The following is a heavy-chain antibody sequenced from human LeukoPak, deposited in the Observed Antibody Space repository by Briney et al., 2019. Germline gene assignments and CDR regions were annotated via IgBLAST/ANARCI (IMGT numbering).Heavy chain of an antibody. CDR1: GGSVSSGSYY. CDR2: IYYSGST. CDR3: ARRRRDGYYFDY. Sequence: SETLSLTCTVSGGSVSSGSYYWSWLRQPPGKGLEWIGYIYYSGSTNYNPSLKSRVTISVDTSKNQFSLKLSSVTAADTAVYYCARRRRDGYYFDYWGQGTLVTVSS. V-gene: IGHV4-61*01. J-gene: IGHJ4*02. D-gene: IGHD5-24*01.